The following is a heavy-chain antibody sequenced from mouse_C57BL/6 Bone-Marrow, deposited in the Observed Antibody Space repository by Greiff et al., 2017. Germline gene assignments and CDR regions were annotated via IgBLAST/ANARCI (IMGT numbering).Heavy chain of an antibody. CDR2: IDPEDGET. CDR1: GFNINNYY. D-gene: IGHD1-1*01. J-gene: IGHJ2*01. V-gene: IGHV14-2*01. Sequence: VHVKQSGAELVKPGASVKLSCTASGFNINNYYIHWVKQRTEQGLEWIGRIDPEDGETTYAPKFQDKATITADTSSNTAYLQLSSLTSEDTAVYYCTRSLNDDGTNYWGQGTTLTVSS. CDR3: TRSLNDDGTNY.